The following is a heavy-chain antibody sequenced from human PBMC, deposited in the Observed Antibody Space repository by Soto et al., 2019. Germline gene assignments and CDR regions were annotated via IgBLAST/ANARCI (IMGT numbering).Heavy chain of an antibody. D-gene: IGHD2-8*01. V-gene: IGHV1-18*01. Sequence: ASVKVSCKASGYTFTSYGISWVRQAPGQGLEWMGWISAYNGNTNYAQKLQGRVTMTTDTSTSTAYMELRSLRSDDTAVYYCARGSTYCTNGVCYDINWFDPWGQGTLVTVSS. CDR2: ISAYNGNT. CDR3: ARGSTYCTNGVCYDINWFDP. CDR1: GYTFTSYG. J-gene: IGHJ5*02.